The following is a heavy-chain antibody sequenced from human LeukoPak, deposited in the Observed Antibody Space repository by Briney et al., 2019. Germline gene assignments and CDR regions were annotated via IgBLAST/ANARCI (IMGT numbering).Heavy chain of an antibody. J-gene: IGHJ4*02. CDR2: IRNVGNDK. CDR1: GFRLSTYG. Sequence: GGSLRLSCVVSGFRLSTYGMHWDRQAPGKGLEWVSFIRNVGNDKYYAQSVKGRFTISRDGSKNTQYLQMNSLRGEDTAVYYCATDFNWAWNYWGQGTLVTVSS. D-gene: IGHD7-27*01. CDR3: ATDFNWAWNY. V-gene: IGHV3-30*02.